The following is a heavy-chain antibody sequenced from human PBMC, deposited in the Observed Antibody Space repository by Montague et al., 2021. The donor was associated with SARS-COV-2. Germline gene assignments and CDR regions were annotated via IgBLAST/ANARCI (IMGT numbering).Heavy chain of an antibody. D-gene: IGHD3-10*01. CDR3: ASSGGYYDSYQGVDV. Sequence: SETLSLTCTVSGGSVSSATYYWSWIRQPPGKGLEWIGYINYSGSTSYNPSLKSRVTISVDMYKNQFSLKLNSVTAADTAVYYCASSGGYYDSYQGVDVWGQGTTVTVPS. CDR1: GGSVSSATYY. V-gene: IGHV4-61*01. J-gene: IGHJ6*02. CDR2: INYSGST.